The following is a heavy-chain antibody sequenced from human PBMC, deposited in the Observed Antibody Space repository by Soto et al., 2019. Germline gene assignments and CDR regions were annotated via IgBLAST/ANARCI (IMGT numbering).Heavy chain of an antibody. CDR1: GYTFTSYG. J-gene: IGHJ6*02. D-gene: IGHD4-17*01. CDR3: ARDLGYGDGYYYYGMDV. V-gene: IGHV1-18*04. Sequence: QVQLVQSGAEVKKPGASVKVSCKASGYTFTSYGISWVRQAPGQGREWMGWISAYNGNTNYAQKLQGRVTMTTDTSTSPAYMELRSLRSDDTAVYYCARDLGYGDGYYYYGMDVWGQGTTVTVSS. CDR2: ISAYNGNT.